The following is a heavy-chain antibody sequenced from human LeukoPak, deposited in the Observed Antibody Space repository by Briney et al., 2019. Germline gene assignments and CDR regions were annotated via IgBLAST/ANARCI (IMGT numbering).Heavy chain of an antibody. J-gene: IGHJ4*02. D-gene: IGHD3-22*01. Sequence: PGGSLRLSCAASGFTFSSYSMNWVRQAPGKGLEWVSYISSSSSTIYYADSVKGRFTISRDNAKNSLYLQMNSLRAEDTAVYYCARVKVHDSSGYYLRDQPPDYWGQGTLVTVSS. CDR2: ISSSSSTI. CDR3: ARVKVHDSSGYYLRDQPPDY. CDR1: GFTFSSYS. V-gene: IGHV3-48*01.